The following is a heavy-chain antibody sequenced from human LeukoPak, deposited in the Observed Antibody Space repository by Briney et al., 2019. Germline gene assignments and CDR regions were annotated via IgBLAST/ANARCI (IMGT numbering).Heavy chain of an antibody. CDR3: ATKVPGTSHFSH. J-gene: IGHJ4*02. D-gene: IGHD6-19*01. V-gene: IGHV3-48*03. Sequence: PGGSLRLSCAGSGFMFNNYEMNWVRQAPGKGLEWVSYIRGSGTSIYYADSVKGRFTISRDNAKNSLYLQMNSLRAEDTAVYYFATKVPGTSHFSHWGQGTLVTVSS. CDR2: IRGSGTSI. CDR1: GFMFNNYE.